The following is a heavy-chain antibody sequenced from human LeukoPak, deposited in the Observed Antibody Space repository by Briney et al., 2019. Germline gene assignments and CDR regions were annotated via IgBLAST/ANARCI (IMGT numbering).Heavy chain of an antibody. D-gene: IGHD5-12*01. CDR1: GFTFSSYA. J-gene: IGHJ4*02. CDR3: AKSAGVATIYFDC. CDR2: IGSDYDR. Sequence: PGGSLRLSCAASGFTFSSYAMSWVRQAPGKGLEGVAAIGSDYDRVHEDSVKGRFTISRDNSKSTLYLQMDNLRPEDTAVYFCAKSAGVATIYFDCWGQGALVTVSS. V-gene: IGHV3-23*01.